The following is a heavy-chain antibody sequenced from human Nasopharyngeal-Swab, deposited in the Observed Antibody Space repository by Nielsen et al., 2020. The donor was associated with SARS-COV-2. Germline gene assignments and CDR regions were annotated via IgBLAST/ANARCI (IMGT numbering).Heavy chain of an antibody. CDR1: GGSFSDYY. J-gene: IGHJ4*02. D-gene: IGHD5-24*01. V-gene: IGHV4-34*01. Sequence: SETLSLTCAVYGGSFSDYYWSWIRQPPGKGLEWIGDINHSGSTNYNPSLKSRVTISVDTSKNQFSLKLSSVTAADTAVYYCARSEMATTWDYWGQGTLVTVSS. CDR2: INHSGST. CDR3: ARSEMATTWDY.